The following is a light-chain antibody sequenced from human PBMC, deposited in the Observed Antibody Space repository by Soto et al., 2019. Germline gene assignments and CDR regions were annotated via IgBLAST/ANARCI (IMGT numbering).Light chain of an antibody. CDR2: EVS. J-gene: IGLJ1*01. Sequence: QSVLTQPPSASGSPGQSVTISCTGTSXDIGAYNFVSWYQQHPVKAPKLMIYEVSKRPSGVPDRFSGSKSGDTASLTVSGLQAEDEADYFCSSYAGSNSLVFGSGTKVTVL. CDR3: SSYAGSNSLV. V-gene: IGLV2-8*01. CDR1: SXDIGAYNF.